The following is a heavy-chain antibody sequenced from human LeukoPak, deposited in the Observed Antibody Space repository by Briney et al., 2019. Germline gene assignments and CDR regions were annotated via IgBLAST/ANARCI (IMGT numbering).Heavy chain of an antibody. J-gene: IGHJ4*02. CDR2: VYYSGST. Sequence: PSETLSLTCTVSGDSVSSYYWSWIRQPPGKGLEWIGYVYYSGSTNYNPSLKSRVTISVDTSKNQFSLKLSSVTAADTAVYYCARGLYSYGLWGQGTLVTVSS. V-gene: IGHV4-59*02. D-gene: IGHD5-18*01. CDR1: GDSVSSYY. CDR3: ARGLYSYGL.